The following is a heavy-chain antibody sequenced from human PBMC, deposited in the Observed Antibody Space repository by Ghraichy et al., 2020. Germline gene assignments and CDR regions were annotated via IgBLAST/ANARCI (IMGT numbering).Heavy chain of an antibody. CDR3: ARPDSGAYPPIAY. D-gene: IGHD1-14*01. Sequence: LSLTCAASGFTFSDHYMDWVRQAPGKGLEWVGRSRNKARGYTTEYAASVRGRFTVSRDDSKNSLYLQMNSLKTEDTAVYYCARPDSGAYPPIAYWGQGTRVPVSS. J-gene: IGHJ4*02. V-gene: IGHV3-72*01. CDR2: SRNKARGYTT. CDR1: GFTFSDHY.